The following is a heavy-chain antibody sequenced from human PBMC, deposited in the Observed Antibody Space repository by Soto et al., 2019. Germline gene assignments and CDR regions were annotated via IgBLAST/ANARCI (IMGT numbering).Heavy chain of an antibody. V-gene: IGHV4-4*02. CDR3: ATKGFDYDQQRFDS. D-gene: IGHD4-17*01. CDR1: GGHISSNRW. J-gene: IGHJ5*01. CDR2: IYHSGST. Sequence: PSETMSLTCVVSGGHISSNRWWSWVRKPPGKGLEWIGEIYHSGSTNYNPSLKSRVTISVDKSNPQFSLKLSCVTAADRAVYYWATKGFDYDQQRFDSCGQGTLVTVYS.